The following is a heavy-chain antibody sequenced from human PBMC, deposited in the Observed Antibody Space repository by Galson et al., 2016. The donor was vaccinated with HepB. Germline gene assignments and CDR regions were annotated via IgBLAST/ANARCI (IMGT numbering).Heavy chain of an antibody. CDR3: ANDWYGYMAY. Sequence: SLRLSCADSGFTFSIYSMNWVRQAPGKGLEWISHITSSSSVTYYADSVKGRFTISRDNAKKSLYLQMNSLRDEDTAVYYCANDWYGYMAYWGLGTLVTVSS. V-gene: IGHV3-48*02. J-gene: IGHJ4*02. CDR1: GFTFSIYS. D-gene: IGHD3-9*01. CDR2: ITSSSSVT.